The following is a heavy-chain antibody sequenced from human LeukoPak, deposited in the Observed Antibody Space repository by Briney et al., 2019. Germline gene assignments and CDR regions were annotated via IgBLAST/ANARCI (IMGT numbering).Heavy chain of an antibody. CDR2: ISGNGGTT. D-gene: IGHD7-27*01. CDR1: GFSFGSYG. Sequence: PGESLRLSCAASGFSFGSYGLSWVRQAPGKGPQWDSYISGNGGTTHYADSVEGRFTISRDNAKNSLYLQMNSLRAEDTAVYYCARELGYDAFDIWGQGTMVTVSS. CDR3: ARELGYDAFDI. V-gene: IGHV3-48*04. J-gene: IGHJ3*02.